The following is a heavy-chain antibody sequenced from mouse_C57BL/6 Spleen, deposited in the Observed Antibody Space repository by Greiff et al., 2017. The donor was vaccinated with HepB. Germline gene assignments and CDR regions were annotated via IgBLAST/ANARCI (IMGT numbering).Heavy chain of an antibody. V-gene: IGHV5-17*01. Sequence: DVQLVESGGGLVKPGGSLKLSCAASGFTFSDYGMHWVRQAPEKGLEWVAYISSGSSTIYYADTVKGRFTISRDNAKNTLFLQMTSLRSEDTAMYYCARSGYDENGFDYWGQGTTLTVSS. CDR2: ISSGSSTI. CDR3: ARSGYDENGFDY. CDR1: GFTFSDYG. J-gene: IGHJ2*01. D-gene: IGHD2-2*01.